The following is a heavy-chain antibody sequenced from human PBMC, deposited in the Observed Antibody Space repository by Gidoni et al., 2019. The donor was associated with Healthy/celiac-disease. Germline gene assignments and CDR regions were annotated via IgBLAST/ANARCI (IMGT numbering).Heavy chain of an antibody. V-gene: IGHV3-23*01. J-gene: IGHJ4*02. D-gene: IGHD5-18*01. Sequence: EVQLLVSGGGLVQPGGSLRLSCAASGFTFSSYAMSWVRQAPGNGLEWCSAISGSGGSTYYADSVKGRFTISRDNSKNTLYLQMNSLRAEDTAVYYCAKDKSMGYSYASGYFDYWGQGTLVTVSS. CDR3: AKDKSMGYSYASGYFDY. CDR2: ISGSGGST. CDR1: GFTFSSYA.